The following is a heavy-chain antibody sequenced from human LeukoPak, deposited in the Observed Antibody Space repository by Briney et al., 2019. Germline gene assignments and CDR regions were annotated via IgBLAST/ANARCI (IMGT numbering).Heavy chain of an antibody. J-gene: IGHJ2*01. D-gene: IGHD2/OR15-2a*01. Sequence: GGSLRLSCAASGFTLSDYYMTWIRQAPGKGLEWVSYMSSTGNTIYYADSVKGRFTVSRDNAKNSLFLQMDSLRAEDTAVYYCARSSDYFTYFGLWGRGSLVTASS. CDR2: MSSTGNTI. CDR1: GFTLSDYY. V-gene: IGHV3-11*04. CDR3: ARSSDYFTYFGL.